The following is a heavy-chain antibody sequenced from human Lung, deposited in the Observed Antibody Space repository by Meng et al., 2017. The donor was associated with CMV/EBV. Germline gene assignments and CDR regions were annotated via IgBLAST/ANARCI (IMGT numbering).Heavy chain of an antibody. CDR2: INHSGST. D-gene: IGHD4-17*01. Sequence: GSLRLSCAVYGGSFSAYYWNWIRQPPGKGLEWIGEINHSGSTNYNPSLKSRVTISVDTSKNQFSLKLSSVTAADTAVYSCARGGDYGDGGFDYWGQGTLVTVSS. CDR1: GGSFSAYY. V-gene: IGHV4-34*01. CDR3: ARGGDYGDGGFDY. J-gene: IGHJ4*02.